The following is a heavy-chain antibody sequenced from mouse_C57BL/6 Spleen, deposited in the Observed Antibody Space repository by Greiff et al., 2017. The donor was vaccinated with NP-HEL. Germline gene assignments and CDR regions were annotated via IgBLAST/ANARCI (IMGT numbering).Heavy chain of an antibody. J-gene: IGHJ3*01. D-gene: IGHD4-1*01. CDR2: IDPETGGT. CDR3: TRRETGSFAY. CDR1: GYTFTDYE. V-gene: IGHV1-15*01. Sequence: QVQLKESGAELVRPGASVTLSCKASGYTFTDYEMHWVKQTPVHGLEWIGAIDPETGGTAYNQKFKGKAILTADKSSSTAYMELRSLTSEDSAVYYCTRRETGSFAYWGQGTLVTVSA.